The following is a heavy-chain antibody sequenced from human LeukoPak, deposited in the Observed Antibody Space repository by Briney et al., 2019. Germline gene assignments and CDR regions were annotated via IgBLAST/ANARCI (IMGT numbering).Heavy chain of an antibody. V-gene: IGHV4-30-2*01. CDR3: GRGGIAAAASGVDY. Sequence: PSETLSLTCTVSGGSVSSGSYSWSWIRQPPGKGLEWIGYIYQSGSTYYNPSLESRVTISVDRSKNQFSLKLSSVTAADTAVYYCGRGGIAAAASGVDYWGQGTLVTVSS. CDR1: GGSVSSGSYS. J-gene: IGHJ4*02. D-gene: IGHD6-13*01. CDR2: IYQSGST.